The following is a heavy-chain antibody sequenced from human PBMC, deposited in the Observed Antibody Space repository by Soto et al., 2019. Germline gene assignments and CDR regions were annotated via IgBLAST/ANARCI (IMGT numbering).Heavy chain of an antibody. CDR3: ARGAWHYDILTGYYRVSHFDY. Sequence: SETLSLTCTVSSGSISNYYWSWIRQPPGKGLEWIGYIYDSGKTNYTPSLKSRVTISVDTSKKQVSLKLSLKLSSVTAADTAVYYCARGAWHYDILTGYYRVSHFDYWGQGALVTVSS. CDR2: IYDSGKT. J-gene: IGHJ4*02. D-gene: IGHD3-9*01. CDR1: SGSISNYY. V-gene: IGHV4-59*01.